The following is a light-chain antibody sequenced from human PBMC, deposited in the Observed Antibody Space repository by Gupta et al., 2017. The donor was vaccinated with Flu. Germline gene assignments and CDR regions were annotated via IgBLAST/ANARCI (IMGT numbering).Light chain of an antibody. CDR3: QHENNWPRT. Sequence: PAPLSGSPGERATLSCRASQSISSDLAWYQQKPGQAPRLLIYGASTRATGFPAKFSGSGSGAQFTLTISSLQSEDFAVYYCQHENNWPRTFGQGTKVEIK. J-gene: IGKJ1*01. CDR2: GAS. V-gene: IGKV3-15*01. CDR1: QSISSD.